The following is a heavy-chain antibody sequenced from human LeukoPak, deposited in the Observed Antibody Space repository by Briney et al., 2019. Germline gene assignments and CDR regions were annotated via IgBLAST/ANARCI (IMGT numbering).Heavy chain of an antibody. V-gene: IGHV4-59*08. D-gene: IGHD6-6*01. CDR2: IYYSGST. Sequence: SETLSLTCTVSGGSISSYYWSWIRQPPGKGREGMGYIYYSGSTNYNPSLKSRVTISVDTSKNQFSLKLSSVTAAGTAVYYCARHSSIAARFDYWGQGTLVTVSS. J-gene: IGHJ4*02. CDR1: GGSISSYY. CDR3: ARHSSIAARFDY.